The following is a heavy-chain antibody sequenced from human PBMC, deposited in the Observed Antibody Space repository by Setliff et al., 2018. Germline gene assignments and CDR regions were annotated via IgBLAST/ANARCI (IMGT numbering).Heavy chain of an antibody. CDR2: IYHRGST. Sequence: SETLSLTCTVSGGSISSSNYYWGWIRQPPGKGLVWIGSIYHRGSTYYNPSLKSRVTISVDTSNNHFSLKLSSVTAADTAVYYCARHFRSSKVQFLEYLTDYYFDSWGQGTLVTVSS. D-gene: IGHD3-3*01. V-gene: IGHV4-39*01. J-gene: IGHJ4*02. CDR3: ARHFRSSKVQFLEYLTDYYFDS. CDR1: GGSISSSNYY.